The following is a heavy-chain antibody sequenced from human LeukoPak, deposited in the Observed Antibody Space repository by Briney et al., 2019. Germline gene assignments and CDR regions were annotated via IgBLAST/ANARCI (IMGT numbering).Heavy chain of an antibody. D-gene: IGHD3-9*01. J-gene: IGHJ3*02. V-gene: IGHV4-59*12. CDR3: ARDPTVLSDWFDAFDI. Sequence: MTSETLSLTCTVSGGSISTYYWSWIRQPPGKGLEWIGYIYYSGDTSYNPSLKSRVTISVDTSKNQFSLKLSSVTAADTAVYYCARDPTVLSDWFDAFDIWGQGTMVTVSS. CDR2: IYYSGDT. CDR1: GGSISTYY.